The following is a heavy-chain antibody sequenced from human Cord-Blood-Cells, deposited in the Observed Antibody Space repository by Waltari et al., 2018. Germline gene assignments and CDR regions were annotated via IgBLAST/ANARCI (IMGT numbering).Heavy chain of an antibody. CDR3: ARDSTSGGDY. Sequence: QVQLVESGGGVVQPGRSLRLSCAASGFTFSSYAMHWVRQAPGKGLEWVAFISYEGSNKYYADSVKGRFTISRDNSKNTLYLQMNSLRAEDTAVYYCARDSTSGGDYWGQGTLVTVSS. D-gene: IGHD2-2*01. V-gene: IGHV3-30-3*01. CDR2: ISYEGSNK. CDR1: GFTFSSYA. J-gene: IGHJ4*02.